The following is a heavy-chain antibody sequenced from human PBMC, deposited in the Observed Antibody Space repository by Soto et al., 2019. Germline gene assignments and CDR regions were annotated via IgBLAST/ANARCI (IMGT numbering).Heavy chain of an antibody. D-gene: IGHD6-6*01. Sequence: ASVKVSCKASGYTFTGYYMHWVRQAPGQGLEWMGWINPNSGGTNYAQKFQGWVTMTRDTSISTAYMELSRLRSDDTAVYYCARDPSPKAAPAHYGMDVWGPGTTVTVSS. V-gene: IGHV1-2*04. CDR2: INPNSGGT. CDR1: GYTFTGYY. J-gene: IGHJ6*02. CDR3: ARDPSPKAAPAHYGMDV.